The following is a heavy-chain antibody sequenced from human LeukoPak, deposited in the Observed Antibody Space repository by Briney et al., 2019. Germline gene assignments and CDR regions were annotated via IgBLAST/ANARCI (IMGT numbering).Heavy chain of an antibody. D-gene: IGHD5-18*01. V-gene: IGHV3-33*01. CDR2: TWYDGSNK. CDR3: ARSSPDGGIQLWFRLDY. J-gene: IGHJ4*02. CDR1: GFTFSSYG. Sequence: GGSLRLSCAASGFTFSSYGMHWVRQAPGKGLEWVAVTWYDGSNKYYADSVKGRFTISRDNSKNTLYLQMNSLRAEDPAVYYCARSSPDGGIQLWFRLDYWGQGTLVTVSS.